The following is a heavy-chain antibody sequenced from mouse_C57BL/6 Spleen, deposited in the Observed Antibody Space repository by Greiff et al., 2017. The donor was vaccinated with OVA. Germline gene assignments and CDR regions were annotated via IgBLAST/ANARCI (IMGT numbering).Heavy chain of an antibody. V-gene: IGHV1-42*01. CDR1: GYSFTGYY. J-gene: IGHJ4*01. Sequence: VQLQQSGPELVKPGASVKISCKASGYSFTGYYMNWVKQSPEKSLEWIGEINPSTGGTTYNQKFKAKATLTVDKSSSTAYMQLKSLTSEDSAVYCCARGAQGYAMDYWGQGTSVTVSS. D-gene: IGHD3-2*02. CDR3: ARGAQGYAMDY. CDR2: INPSTGGT.